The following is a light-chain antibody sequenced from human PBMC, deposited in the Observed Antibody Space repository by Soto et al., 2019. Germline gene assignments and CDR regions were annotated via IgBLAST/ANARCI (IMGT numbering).Light chain of an antibody. Sequence: QSVLTQPASVSGSPGQSITVSCTGTSSDIGGHKYVSWYQQHPGKVPKLIIYEVSNRTSGVSNRFSGSKSGNTASLTVSGLQAEDEADYYCSSYTTTSTVVFGGGTKVTVL. V-gene: IGLV2-14*01. CDR1: SSDIGGHKY. CDR3: SSYTTTSTVV. J-gene: IGLJ2*01. CDR2: EVS.